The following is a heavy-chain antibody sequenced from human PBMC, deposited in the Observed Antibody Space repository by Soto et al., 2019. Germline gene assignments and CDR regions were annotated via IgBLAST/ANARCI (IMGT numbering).Heavy chain of an antibody. Sequence: EVQLVESGGGLVQPGGSLRLSCAASGFTFSSYSMSWVRQAPGKGLEWVAYISSSGTTIYYGDSVKGRFTISRDNGKNTLYLQMNGLRDDDTAVYYCARGAAAGRYRFDYWGQGPLVTVSS. J-gene: IGHJ4*02. CDR3: ARGAAAGRYRFDY. CDR2: ISSSGTTI. V-gene: IGHV3-48*02. D-gene: IGHD6-13*01. CDR1: GFTFSSYS.